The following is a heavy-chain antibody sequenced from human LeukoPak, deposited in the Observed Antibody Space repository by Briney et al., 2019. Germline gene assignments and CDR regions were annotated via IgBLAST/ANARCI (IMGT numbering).Heavy chain of an antibody. V-gene: IGHV3-21*01. J-gene: IGHJ5*02. CDR2: TSSSSSYI. CDR1: GLTVSSNC. CDR3: ARGATDTTRWFDP. Sequence: GGSLRLSCAASGLTVSSNCMNWVRQAPGKGLEWVSSTSSSSSYIYYADSVKGRFTISRDNAKNLLYLQMNGLRAEDTAAYYCARGATDTTRWFDPWGQGTLVIVSS. D-gene: IGHD1-7*01.